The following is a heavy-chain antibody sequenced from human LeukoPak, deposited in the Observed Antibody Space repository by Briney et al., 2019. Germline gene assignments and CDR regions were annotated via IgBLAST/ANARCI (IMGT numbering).Heavy chain of an antibody. Sequence: SETLSLTCTVSGGSISSDTYCRSWIRQPAGKGLEWIGRIYATGNTYYNPSLTSRVALSVDAPRNQFTLTLTSVTAADTAIYYCARLKTGDAHKKTNKWFDPWGQGTLVTVSS. J-gene: IGHJ5*02. CDR1: GGSISSDTYC. V-gene: IGHV4-61*02. CDR3: ARLKTGDAHKKTNKWFDP. D-gene: IGHD7-27*01. CDR2: IYATGNT.